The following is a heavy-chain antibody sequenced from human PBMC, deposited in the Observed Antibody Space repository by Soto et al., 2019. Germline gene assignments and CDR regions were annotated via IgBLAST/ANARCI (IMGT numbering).Heavy chain of an antibody. Sequence: ASVKVSCKASGYTFTSYDINWVRQATGQGLEWMGWMNPNSGNTGYAQKFQGRVTMTRNTSISTAYMELSSLRSEDTAVYYCAREVRRVVPAALSEGIPNWFDPWGQGTLVTVSS. J-gene: IGHJ5*02. V-gene: IGHV1-8*01. CDR2: MNPNSGNT. CDR1: GYTFTSYD. CDR3: AREVRRVVPAALSEGIPNWFDP. D-gene: IGHD2-2*01.